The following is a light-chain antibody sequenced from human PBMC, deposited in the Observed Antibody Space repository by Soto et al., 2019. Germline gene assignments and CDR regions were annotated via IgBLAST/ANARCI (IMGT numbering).Light chain of an antibody. Sequence: IVLTQSPGTLSLSPGERATLSCRASQIVSSRNLAWYQQKPGQAPRLLIYGASNRATGIPDRFSGSGSGTDFTLTISRLEPEDFAVYYCQQYVGSPGTFDQGTKLEIK. CDR3: QQYVGSPGT. CDR2: GAS. V-gene: IGKV3-20*01. J-gene: IGKJ2*01. CDR1: QIVSSRN.